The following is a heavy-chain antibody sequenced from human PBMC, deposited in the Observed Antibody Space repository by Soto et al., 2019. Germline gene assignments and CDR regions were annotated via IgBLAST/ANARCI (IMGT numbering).Heavy chain of an antibody. CDR1: GFTVSNAW. CDR3: TRYSYGASEY. Sequence: EVQLVESGGGLVKPGGSLRLSCAASGFTVSNAWMSWVRQAPGKGLEWVGRIKSKTDGGTTEYDAPVKGRFTISRDYSKNKLYLQMNSLKNEDTAVYYCTRYSYGASEYWGQGTLVTVSS. CDR2: IKSKTDGGTT. J-gene: IGHJ4*02. D-gene: IGHD5-18*01. V-gene: IGHV3-15*01.